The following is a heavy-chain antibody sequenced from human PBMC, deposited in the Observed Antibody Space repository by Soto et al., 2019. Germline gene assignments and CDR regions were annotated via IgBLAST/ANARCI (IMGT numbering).Heavy chain of an antibody. CDR3: ARDAALYYYDRSGSYNEPISDY. Sequence: QVQLVQSGAEVKKPGASVKVSCKASGYTFTSYGISWVRQAPGQGLEWMGWISAYNGNTNYAQKLQGRVTMTTDTSPCPAYIALRSIRSDATAVYSSARDAALYYYDRSGSYNEPISDYWGQGTLVTVSS. D-gene: IGHD3-22*01. CDR2: ISAYNGNT. CDR1: GYTFTSYG. V-gene: IGHV1-18*01. J-gene: IGHJ4*02.